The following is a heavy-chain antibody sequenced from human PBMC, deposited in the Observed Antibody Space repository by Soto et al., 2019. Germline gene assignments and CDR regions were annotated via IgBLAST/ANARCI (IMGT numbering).Heavy chain of an antibody. J-gene: IGHJ6*02. CDR1: GGSIRSTSYY. CDR2: IYYSGTT. Sequence: QLQLQESGPGLVKPPETLSLTCTVSGGSIRSTSYYWGWIRQPPGKGLEWIGSIYYSGTTYYNTSLKSRVTMSVDMSKKQFSLKLTSVTAADTAVYYCARQWGCHAYNYYNGMDVWGQGTTVTVSS. V-gene: IGHV4-39*01. D-gene: IGHD3-16*01. CDR3: ARQWGCHAYNYYNGMDV.